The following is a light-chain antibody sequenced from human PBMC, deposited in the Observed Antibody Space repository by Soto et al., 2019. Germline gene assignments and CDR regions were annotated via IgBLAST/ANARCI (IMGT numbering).Light chain of an antibody. CDR1: QSVSSN. CDR3: QQYNNWPYT. Sequence: EIVMTQSPVTLSLSPGERVTLSCRASQSVSSNLAWYQQKPGQAPRLLINDASNRATDIPARFSGSGSGTQFTLTISSLQSEDFGVYYCQQYNNWPYTFGQGTKVET. V-gene: IGKV3-15*01. CDR2: DAS. J-gene: IGKJ2*01.